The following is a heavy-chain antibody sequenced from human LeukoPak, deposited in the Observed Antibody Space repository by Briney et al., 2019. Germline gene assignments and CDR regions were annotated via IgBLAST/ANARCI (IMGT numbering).Heavy chain of an antibody. CDR3: ARDPYYYYYMDV. CDR1: GGTFSSYA. V-gene: IGHV1-18*01. CDR2: ISAYNGNT. Sequence: ASVKVSCKASGGTFSSYAISWVRQAPGQGLEWMGWISAYNGNTNYAQKLQGRVTMTTDTSTSTAYMELRSQRSDDTAVYYCARDPYYYYYMDVWGKGTTVTISS. J-gene: IGHJ6*03.